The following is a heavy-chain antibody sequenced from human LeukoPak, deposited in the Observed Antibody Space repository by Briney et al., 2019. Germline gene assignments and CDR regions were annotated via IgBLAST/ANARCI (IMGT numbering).Heavy chain of an antibody. V-gene: IGHV1-8*01. CDR2: MDPNSGNT. CDR3: ARGIYYYYYMEV. J-gene: IGHJ6*03. CDR1: GYTFISFD. Sequence: EASVKVSCKASGYTFISFDISWVRQAPGQGLEWMGWMDPNSGNTGYAQRFQGRVTMTRNTSISTAYMELSGLRSEDTAVYYCARGIYYYYYMEVWGKGTTVTVSS.